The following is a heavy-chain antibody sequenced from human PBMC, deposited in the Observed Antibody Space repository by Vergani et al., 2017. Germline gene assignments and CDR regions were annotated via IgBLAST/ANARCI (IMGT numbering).Heavy chain of an antibody. V-gene: IGHV1-18*04. J-gene: IGHJ4*02. CDR3: ARDGTYYYGSGSFYLFDY. D-gene: IGHD3-10*01. Sequence: QVQLVQSGPEVKRPGASVKVSCKTSGYTFFNYGVNWIRRAPGQGFEWLGWIRADTGDTKYSERLQDRVTLTTDSSTNTAYMELRSLKSDVTAVYYCARDGTYYYGSGSFYLFDYWGQGTLVTVSS. CDR2: IRADTGDT. CDR1: GYTFFNYG.